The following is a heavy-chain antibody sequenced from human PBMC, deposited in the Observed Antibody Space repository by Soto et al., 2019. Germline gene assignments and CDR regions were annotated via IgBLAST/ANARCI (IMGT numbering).Heavy chain of an antibody. CDR2: IYPGDSDT. V-gene: IGHV5-51*01. D-gene: IGHD6-13*01. Sequence: PGESLKISCKASGYSFSTYWIGWVRQMPGKGLEWMGIIYPGDSDTRYSPSFQGQVTISADKSISTAYLQWSSLKASDTAMYYCARHGSSSWYYFDYWGQGTLVTVSS. CDR1: GYSFSTYW. CDR3: ARHGSSSWYYFDY. J-gene: IGHJ4*02.